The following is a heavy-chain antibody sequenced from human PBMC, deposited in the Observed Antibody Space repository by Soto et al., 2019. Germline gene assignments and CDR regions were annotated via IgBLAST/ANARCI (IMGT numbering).Heavy chain of an antibody. CDR3: AKDGAVYCSGSKILDY. V-gene: IGHV3-23*01. Sequence: WGSLRLSCAASGFTFSSYAMSWVRQAPGKGLEWVSAISGSGGSTYYADSVKGRFTISRDNSKNTLYLQMNSLRAEDTAVYYCAKDGAVYCSGSKILDYWGQGTLVTVSS. J-gene: IGHJ4*02. CDR1: GFTFSSYA. D-gene: IGHD3-10*01. CDR2: ISGSGGST.